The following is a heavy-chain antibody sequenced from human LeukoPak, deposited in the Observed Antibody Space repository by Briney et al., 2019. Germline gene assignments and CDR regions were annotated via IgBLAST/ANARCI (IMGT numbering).Heavy chain of an antibody. D-gene: IGHD2-2*02. Sequence: ASVKVSCKASGYTFTSYGISWVRQAPGQGLEWMGWISAYNGNTNYAQKLQGRVTMTTDTSTSTAYMELRSLRSDDTAVYYCARDRCSSTSCYSSGVDYWGQGTQVTVSS. CDR2: ISAYNGNT. V-gene: IGHV1-18*01. CDR3: ARDRCSSTSCYSSGVDY. CDR1: GYTFTSYG. J-gene: IGHJ4*02.